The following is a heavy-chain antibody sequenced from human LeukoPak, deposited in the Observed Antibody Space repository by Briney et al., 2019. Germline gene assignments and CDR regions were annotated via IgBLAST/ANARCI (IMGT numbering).Heavy chain of an antibody. CDR3: ARAQGNGLIDF. Sequence: SETLSLTCTVSGDSISSSKKYWGWVRQPPGKELEWIGSIYYSGNTYYNPSLKSRVTISLDTSRNQFSLRLSSVTAADTADYYCARAQGNGLIDFWGQGTLVTVSS. J-gene: IGHJ4*02. V-gene: IGHV4-39*01. D-gene: IGHD3/OR15-3a*01. CDR1: GDSISSSKKY. CDR2: IYYSGNT.